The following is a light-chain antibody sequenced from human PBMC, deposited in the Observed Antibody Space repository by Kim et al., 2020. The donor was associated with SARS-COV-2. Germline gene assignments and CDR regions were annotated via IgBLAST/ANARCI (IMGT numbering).Light chain of an antibody. Sequence: SSELTQDPAVSVALGQTVRITCQGDSLRSYYANWYQQRPRQAPVLVIYGRNNRPSGIPDRFSGSSSGNTASLTISGAQAEDEADFYCQSRDSGGNVLFGGGTKLTVL. J-gene: IGLJ2*01. CDR1: SLRSYY. CDR2: GRN. V-gene: IGLV3-19*01. CDR3: QSRDSGGNVL.